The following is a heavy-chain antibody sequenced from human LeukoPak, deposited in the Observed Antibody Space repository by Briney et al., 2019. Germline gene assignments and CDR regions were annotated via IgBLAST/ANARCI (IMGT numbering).Heavy chain of an antibody. CDR3: AKGGYGDYGEGFDP. CDR1: GFTVSSNY. Sequence: GGSLRLSCAASGFTVSSNYMSWVRQAPGKGLEWVSAISGSGGSTYYADSVKGRFTISRDNSKNTLYLQMNSLRAEDTAVYYCAKGGYGDYGEGFDPWGQGTLVTVSS. D-gene: IGHD4-17*01. V-gene: IGHV3-23*01. J-gene: IGHJ5*02. CDR2: ISGSGGST.